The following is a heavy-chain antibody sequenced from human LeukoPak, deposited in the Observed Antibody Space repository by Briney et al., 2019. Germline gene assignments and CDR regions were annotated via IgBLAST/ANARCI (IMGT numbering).Heavy chain of an antibody. J-gene: IGHJ4*01. Sequence: GGSLRLSCEVSGFTFTDYWMNWVRQAPGKGPEWVASIRQDGSEKTYVDSVKGRFTISRDNTKNSLSLQLNVLRAEDTAVYYCARDGTAAGLYFDLWGQGTLVTVSS. CDR3: ARDGTAAGLYFDL. V-gene: IGHV3-7*01. CDR2: IRQDGSEK. D-gene: IGHD6-13*01. CDR1: GFTFTDYW.